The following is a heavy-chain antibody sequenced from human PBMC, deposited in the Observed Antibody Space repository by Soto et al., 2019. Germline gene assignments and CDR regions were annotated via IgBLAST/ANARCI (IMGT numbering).Heavy chain of an antibody. J-gene: IGHJ6*02. Sequence: GSLRLSCISSGFTFRAYTRNWVRQAPGKGLEWVSGIRGFSPYTFYAESVKGRFTISRDNAKNSLYLQMNSLRAEDTAVYYCARDRGYDAHDYYYNAMDVWGQGTTVTVSS. D-gene: IGHD2-15*01. CDR2: IRGFSPYT. CDR1: GFTFRAYT. CDR3: ARDRGYDAHDYYYNAMDV. V-gene: IGHV3-21*01.